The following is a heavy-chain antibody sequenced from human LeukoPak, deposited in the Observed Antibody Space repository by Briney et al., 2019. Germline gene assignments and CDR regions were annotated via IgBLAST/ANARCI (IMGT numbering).Heavy chain of an antibody. V-gene: IGHV2-5*02. Sequence: SGPTLVNPTQTLTLTCTFSGFSLSTTGVGVGWIRQPPGKALEWLALIYWDNDKRYSPSLKSRLTITKDTSKNQVVLTMTNMDPVDTATYYCAHTPPGGTQIWLRYFQHWGQGTLVTVSS. CDR1: GFSLSTTGVG. CDR3: AHTPPGGTQIWLRYFQH. D-gene: IGHD5-18*01. CDR2: IYWDNDK. J-gene: IGHJ1*01.